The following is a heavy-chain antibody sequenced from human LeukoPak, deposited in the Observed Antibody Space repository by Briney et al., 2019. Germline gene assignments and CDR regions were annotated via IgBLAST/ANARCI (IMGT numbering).Heavy chain of an antibody. V-gene: IGHV5-51*01. Sequence: GESLRISCKGSGYSFTSCWIGWVRQMPGTGLEWMGTMNPVDSDTRYSPSFQGQVTISGDKSISTAYLQWSSLKASDTAMYYCTIKDVSGSYYNVWGQGTLVTVSS. D-gene: IGHD3-10*01. J-gene: IGHJ4*02. CDR2: MNPVDSDT. CDR3: TIKDVSGSYYNV. CDR1: GYSFTSCW.